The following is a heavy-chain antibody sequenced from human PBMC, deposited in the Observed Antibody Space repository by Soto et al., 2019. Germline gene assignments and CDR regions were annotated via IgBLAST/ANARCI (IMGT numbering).Heavy chain of an antibody. V-gene: IGHV3-30*04. D-gene: IGHD6-19*01. CDR1: GFTFSSYA. Sequence: GGSLRLSCAASGFTFSSYAMHWVRQAPGKGLEWVAVISYDGSNKYYADSVKGRFTISRDNSKNTLYLQMNSLRAEGTAVYYCARDPQWLVKGSYFDYWGQGTLVTVSS. CDR3: ARDPQWLVKGSYFDY. J-gene: IGHJ4*02. CDR2: ISYDGSNK.